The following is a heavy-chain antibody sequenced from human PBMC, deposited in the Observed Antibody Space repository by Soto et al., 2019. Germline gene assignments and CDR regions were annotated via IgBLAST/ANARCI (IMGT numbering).Heavy chain of an antibody. V-gene: IGHV5-10-1*01. J-gene: IGHJ5*02. D-gene: IGHD2-2*01. CDR3: ARTVPAAIWFDP. Sequence: GESLKISCKGSGYSFTSYWIGWVRQMPGKGLEWMGRIDPSDSYTNYSPSFQGHVTISADKSISTAYLQWSSLKASDTAMYYCARTVPAAIWFDPWGQGTLVTVSS. CDR1: GYSFTSYW. CDR2: IDPSDSYT.